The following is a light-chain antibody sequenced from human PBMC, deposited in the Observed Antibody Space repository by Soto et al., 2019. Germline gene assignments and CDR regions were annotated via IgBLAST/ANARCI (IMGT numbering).Light chain of an antibody. CDR2: GAS. CDR3: QHYSSSPPEFT. V-gene: IGKV3-20*01. CDR1: QSVTSSY. Sequence: EIVLTQSPGTLSLSPGERATLSCRASQSVTSSYLAWYQQRPGQAPRLLIFGASYRATGIPDWFSGSGSGTDFTLTISRLEPEDFAVYYCQHYSSSPPEFTFGPGTKVDIK. J-gene: IGKJ3*01.